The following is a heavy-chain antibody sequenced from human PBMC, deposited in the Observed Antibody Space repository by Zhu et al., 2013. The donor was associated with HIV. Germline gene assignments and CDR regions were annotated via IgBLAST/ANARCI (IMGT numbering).Heavy chain of an antibody. CDR3: ARNHYDSGGYFYFQY. V-gene: IGHV1-69*13. Sequence: SVKVSCKASGYTFTTYGISWVRQAPGQGLEWMGGIMPILDTANYAQKFKGRVTITADESTSTAYMELSSLSSEDTAVYFCARNHYDSGGYFYFQYWGQGTLVIVSS. D-gene: IGHD3-22*01. CDR1: GYTFTTYG. J-gene: IGHJ1*01. CDR2: IMPILDTA.